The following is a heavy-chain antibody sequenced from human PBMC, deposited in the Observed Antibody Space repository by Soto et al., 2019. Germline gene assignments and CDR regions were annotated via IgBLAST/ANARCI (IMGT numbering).Heavy chain of an antibody. Sequence: GESLKISCKASGYSFTSYWIGWVRQMPGKGLEWMGIIYPGDSDTIYGPSFQGQVTISADKSISTAYLQWNSLKASDTAMYYCARPPYSASYYYFDQWRQGTPVTVSS. J-gene: IGHJ4*02. CDR3: ARPPYSASYYYFDQ. D-gene: IGHD1-26*01. CDR2: IYPGDSDT. V-gene: IGHV5-51*01. CDR1: GYSFTSYW.